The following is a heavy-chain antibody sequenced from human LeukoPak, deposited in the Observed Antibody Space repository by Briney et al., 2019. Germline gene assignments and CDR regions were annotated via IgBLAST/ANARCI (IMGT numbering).Heavy chain of an antibody. V-gene: IGHV3-21*01. CDR2: ISSSSSYI. CDR1: GLTFSSYS. CDR3: ARWGSSGQGDY. J-gene: IGHJ4*02. D-gene: IGHD3-22*01. Sequence: PGGSLRLSCAASGLTFSSYSMNWVRQAPGKGLEWVSSISSSSSYIYYADSVKGRFTISRDNAKNSLHLQMNSLRAEDTAVYYCARWGSSGQGDYWGQGTMVTVSS.